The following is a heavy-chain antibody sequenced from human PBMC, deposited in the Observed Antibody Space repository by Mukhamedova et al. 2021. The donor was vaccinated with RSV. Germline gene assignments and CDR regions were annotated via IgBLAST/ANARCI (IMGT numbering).Heavy chain of an antibody. D-gene: IGHD7-27*01. CDR2: LQSGGRX. Sequence: VRQAPGKGLEWVSFLQSGGRXYXPDXXRGRFTISRDDSKNTLYLQMNSLTPEDTGVYXCSRDLSXXXPXWVIFDSWVPGTRVTFS. CDR3: SRDLSXXXPXWVIFDS. V-gene: IGHV3-53*05. J-gene: IGHJ4*01.